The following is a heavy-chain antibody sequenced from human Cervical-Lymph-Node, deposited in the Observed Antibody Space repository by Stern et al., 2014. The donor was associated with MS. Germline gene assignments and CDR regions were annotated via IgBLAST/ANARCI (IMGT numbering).Heavy chain of an antibody. J-gene: IGHJ4*02. CDR1: GGPFSSYT. D-gene: IGHD1-26*01. CDR2: IIPIFTTT. CDR3: AREGIPGAGGAFDN. V-gene: IGHV1-69*18. Sequence: VQLVESGAEVKKPGSSVKVYCKVSGGPFSSYTLNWVRQAPGQGLEWMGSIIPIFTTTNYAQSFQGKVTMTAEGSTSTAYMEVSSLRAEDTADYYGAREGIPGAGGAFDNWGQGTLVIVSS.